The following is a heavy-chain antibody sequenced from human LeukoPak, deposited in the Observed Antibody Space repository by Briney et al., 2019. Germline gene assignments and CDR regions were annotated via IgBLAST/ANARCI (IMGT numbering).Heavy chain of an antibody. V-gene: IGHV5-51*01. CDR3: ARHGLGSSWFGFDY. CDR1: GYTFTTYW. D-gene: IGHD6-13*01. CDR2: IYPGDSDP. J-gene: IGHJ4*02. Sequence: GESVQISCKGSGYTFTTYWIGWVRQMPGKGLEWMGIIYPGDSDPRYSPSFQGQVTISADKSISTAYLQWSSLKASDSAMYYCARHGLGSSWFGFDYWGQGTLVTVSS.